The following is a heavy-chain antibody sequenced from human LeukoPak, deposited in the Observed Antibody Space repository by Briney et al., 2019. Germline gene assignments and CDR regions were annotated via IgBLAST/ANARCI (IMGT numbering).Heavy chain of an antibody. CDR3: ARGRLDP. Sequence: ASVKVSCKASGYTFTDYYLHWVRQATGQGLEWMGWMNPNSGNTGYAQKFQGRVTMTRNASISTAYMELSSLRSEDTAVYYCARGRLDPWGQGTLVTVSS. V-gene: IGHV1-8*02. CDR2: MNPNSGNT. CDR1: GYTFTDYY. J-gene: IGHJ5*02.